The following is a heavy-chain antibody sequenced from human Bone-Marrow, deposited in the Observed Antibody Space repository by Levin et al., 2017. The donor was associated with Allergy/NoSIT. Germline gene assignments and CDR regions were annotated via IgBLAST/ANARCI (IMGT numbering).Heavy chain of an antibody. CDR3: AKDLYGDYDQYYYGMDV. CDR1: GFTFSSYG. Sequence: GESLKISCAASGFTFSSYGMHWVRQAPGKGLEWVAVISYDGSNKYYADSVKGRFTISRDNSKNTLYLQMNSLRAEDTAVYYCAKDLYGDYDQYYYGMDVWGQGTTVTVSS. CDR2: ISYDGSNK. V-gene: IGHV3-30*18. D-gene: IGHD4-17*01. J-gene: IGHJ6*02.